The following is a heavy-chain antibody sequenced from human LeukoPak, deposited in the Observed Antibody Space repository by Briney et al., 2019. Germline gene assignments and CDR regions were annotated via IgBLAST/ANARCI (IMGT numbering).Heavy chain of an antibody. Sequence: IPGGSLRLSCAASGFTFSDYYMSWIRQAPGEGLEWVSYISSSSSYTNYADSVKGRFTISRDNAKNSLYLQMNSLRAEDTAVYYCAREVLWFGELLSYFDYWGQGTLVTVSS. J-gene: IGHJ4*02. D-gene: IGHD3-10*01. CDR3: AREVLWFGELLSYFDY. CDR2: ISSSSSYT. CDR1: GFTFSDYY. V-gene: IGHV3-11*06.